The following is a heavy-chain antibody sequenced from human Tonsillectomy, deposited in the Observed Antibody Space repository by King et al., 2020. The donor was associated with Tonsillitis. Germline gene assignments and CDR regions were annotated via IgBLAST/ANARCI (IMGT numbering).Heavy chain of an antibody. V-gene: IGHV4-39*07. J-gene: IGHJ4*02. CDR1: GGSISSSSYY. D-gene: IGHD6-19*01. Sequence: QLQESGPGLVKPSETLSFTCTVSGGSISSSSYYWGWIRQPPGKGLEWIGSIYYSGSTYLNPSLKSRVTISIDPSKNQFSLRLSSVTAADTAVYYCASQYPRSGRPQRDFDYWGQGTLVTVSS. CDR3: ASQYPRSGRPQRDFDY. CDR2: IYYSGST.